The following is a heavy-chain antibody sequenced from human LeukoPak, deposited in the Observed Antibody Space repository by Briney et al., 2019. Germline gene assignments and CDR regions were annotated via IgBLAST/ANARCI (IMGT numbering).Heavy chain of an antibody. V-gene: IGHV3-21*01. D-gene: IGHD3-10*01. CDR3: ARDALLRGGIDY. CDR1: GFTFSSYS. CDR2: ISSTSSYI. J-gene: IGHJ4*02. Sequence: GGSLRLSCAASGFTFSSYSMNWVRQAPGKGLEWVSSISSTSSYIYYADSVKGRFTISRDNAKNSLYLQMNSLRAEDTAVYYCARDALLRGGIDYWGQGTLVTVSS.